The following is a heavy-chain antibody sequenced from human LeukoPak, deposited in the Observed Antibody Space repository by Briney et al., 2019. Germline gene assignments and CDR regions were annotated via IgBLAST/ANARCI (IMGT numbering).Heavy chain of an antibody. Sequence: GGSLRLSCAASGFTFSSYAVSWVRQAPGVGLEWVSTISGRGGSTFYADSVRGRFTISRDNSKNTLYLQMNSLRADDTAVYYCAKGYYDILTDYFHNWFNPWGQGTLVIVSS. V-gene: IGHV3-23*01. CDR2: ISGRGGST. J-gene: IGHJ5*02. CDR1: GFTFSSYA. CDR3: AKGYYDILTDYFHNWFNP. D-gene: IGHD3-9*01.